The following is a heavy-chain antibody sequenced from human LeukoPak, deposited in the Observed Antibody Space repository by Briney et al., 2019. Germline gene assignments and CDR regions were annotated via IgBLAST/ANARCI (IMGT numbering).Heavy chain of an antibody. Sequence: PSETLSLICTVAGGSISSYYWSWIRQLPGKGLEWIGYIYYSGSTNYNPSLKSRVTISVDTSKNQFSLKLSSVTAADTAVYYCARHVGNIVVVPAAGSSWFDPWGQGTLVTVSS. CDR1: GGSISSYY. J-gene: IGHJ5*02. CDR3: ARHVGNIVVVPAAGSSWFDP. V-gene: IGHV4-59*08. D-gene: IGHD2-2*01. CDR2: IYYSGST.